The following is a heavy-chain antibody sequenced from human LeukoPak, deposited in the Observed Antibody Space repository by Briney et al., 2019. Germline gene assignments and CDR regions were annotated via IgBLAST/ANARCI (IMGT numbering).Heavy chain of an antibody. CDR1: GFTFSSYG. Sequence: GGSLRLSCAASGFTFSSYGMSWVRQAPGKGLEWVSAISGSGGSTYYADSVKGRFTISRDNAKNSLYLQMNSLRAEDTAVYYCARRSKYSGSYSHFDYWGQGTLVTVSS. J-gene: IGHJ4*02. D-gene: IGHD1-26*01. CDR3: ARRSKYSGSYSHFDY. CDR2: ISGSGGST. V-gene: IGHV3-23*01.